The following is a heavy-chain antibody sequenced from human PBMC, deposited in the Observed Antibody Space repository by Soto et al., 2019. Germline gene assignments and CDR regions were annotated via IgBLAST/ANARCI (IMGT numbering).Heavy chain of an antibody. CDR2: IYSGGST. CDR1: GFTVSSNY. Sequence: EVQLVESGGGLVQPGGSLRLSCAASGFTVSSNYMSWVRQAPGKGLEWVSVIYSGGSTYYADSVKGRVTISRDNSKNTLQLQMNSLRAEDTAVYYCARAGPGILLWLSAFDYWGQGTLVTVSS. J-gene: IGHJ4*02. D-gene: IGHD5-18*01. CDR3: ARAGPGILLWLSAFDY. V-gene: IGHV3-66*01.